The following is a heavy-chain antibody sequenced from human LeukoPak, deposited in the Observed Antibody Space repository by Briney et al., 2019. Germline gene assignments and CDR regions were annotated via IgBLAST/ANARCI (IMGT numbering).Heavy chain of an antibody. J-gene: IGHJ6*03. V-gene: IGHV1-18*01. CDR1: GYTFTNYA. Sequence: ASVKVSCKASGYTFTNYANTWVRQAHGHGLEWMGWISPYNGYTNYAQKFQGRVSMTTDTSKRTAYMELRILTSDDTAVYYCAREGDSRSGWYDSYYYYYMDVWGKGTTVTISS. CDR3: AREGDSRSGWYDSYYYYYMDV. D-gene: IGHD6-19*01. CDR2: ISPYNGYT.